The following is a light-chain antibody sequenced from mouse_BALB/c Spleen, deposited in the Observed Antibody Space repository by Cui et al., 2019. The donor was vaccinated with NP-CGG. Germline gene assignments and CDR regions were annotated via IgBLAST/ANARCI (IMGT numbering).Light chain of an antibody. CDR1: TGAVTTSNY. CDR3: ALWYSNHWV. V-gene: IGLV1*01. CDR2: GTN. Sequence: QAVVTQESAPTTSPGKTVTLTCRSSTGAVTTSNYANWVQEKPDHLFNGLIGGTNNRAPGVPARFSGSLIGDKAALTITGAQTEDEAIYFCALWYSNHWVFGGGTKLTVL. J-gene: IGLJ1*01.